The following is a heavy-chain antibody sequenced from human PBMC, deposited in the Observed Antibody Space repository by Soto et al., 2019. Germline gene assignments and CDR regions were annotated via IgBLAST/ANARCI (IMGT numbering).Heavy chain of an antibody. CDR1: GESFSGYY. J-gene: IGHJ6*02. Sequence: QVQLQQWGAGLLKPSETLSLTCAVNGESFSGYYWTWIHQTPEKGLEWIGGINHSGATKFNPSLKRRVTLLVDASSNQFSLKMTSVTAADTAVYYCARTAANWGYYYGMDVWGQGTTVTVAS. V-gene: IGHV4-34*01. D-gene: IGHD6-25*01. CDR3: ARTAANWGYYYGMDV. CDR2: INHSGAT.